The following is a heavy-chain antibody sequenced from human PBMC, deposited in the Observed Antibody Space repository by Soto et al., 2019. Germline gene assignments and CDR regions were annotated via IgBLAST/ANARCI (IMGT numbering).Heavy chain of an antibody. Sequence: QVQLVESGGGVVQPGRSLRLSCAASGFTFSSYGMHWVRQAPVKGLEWVAVIWDDGSNKYYADSVKGRFTISRDNSKNTLYLQMNSLRAEDTAMYYCARDGYGSGSYYIDYWGQRTLVTVS. V-gene: IGHV3-33*01. D-gene: IGHD3-10*01. CDR1: GFTFSSYG. J-gene: IGHJ4*02. CDR3: ARDGYGSGSYYIDY. CDR2: IWDDGSNK.